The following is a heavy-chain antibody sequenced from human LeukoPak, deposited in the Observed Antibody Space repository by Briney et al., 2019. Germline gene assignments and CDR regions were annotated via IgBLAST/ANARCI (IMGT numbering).Heavy chain of an antibody. CDR1: GGSISSGGYY. CDR3: ARDRVQLLGPIYYYYGMDV. J-gene: IGHJ6*02. Sequence: SQTLSLTCTVSGGSISSGGYYWSWIRQHPGKGLEWIGYIYYSGSTYYNPSLKSQVTISVDTSKNQFSLKLSSVTAADTAVYYCARDRVQLLGPIYYYYGMDVWGQGTTVTVSS. V-gene: IGHV4-31*01. CDR2: IYYSGST. D-gene: IGHD2-2*01.